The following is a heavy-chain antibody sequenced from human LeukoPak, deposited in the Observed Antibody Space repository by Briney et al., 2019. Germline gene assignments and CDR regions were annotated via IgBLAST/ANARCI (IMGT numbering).Heavy chain of an antibody. CDR3: AKDSARYSLDAFDI. J-gene: IGHJ3*02. CDR2: ISYDGSNK. D-gene: IGHD4-11*01. V-gene: IGHV3-30*18. CDR1: GFTFSSYG. Sequence: GGSLRLSCAASGFTFSSYGMHWVRQAPGKGLEWVAVISYDGSNKYYADSVKGRFTISRDNSKNTLYLQMNSLRAEDTAVYYCAKDSARYSLDAFDIWGQGTMVTVSS.